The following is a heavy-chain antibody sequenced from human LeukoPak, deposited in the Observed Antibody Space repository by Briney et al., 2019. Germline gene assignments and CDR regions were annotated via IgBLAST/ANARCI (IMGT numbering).Heavy chain of an antibody. CDR3: ATTSPHPYYDFWSGYYRFDY. Sequence: ASVKVSCKVSGYTLTELSMHWVRQAPGKGLEWMGSFDPEDGETIYAQKFQGRVTMTEDTSTDTAYMELSSLRSEDTAVYYCATTSPHPYYDFWSGYYRFDYWGRGTLVTVSS. D-gene: IGHD3-3*01. J-gene: IGHJ4*02. CDR1: GYTLTELS. V-gene: IGHV1-24*01. CDR2: FDPEDGET.